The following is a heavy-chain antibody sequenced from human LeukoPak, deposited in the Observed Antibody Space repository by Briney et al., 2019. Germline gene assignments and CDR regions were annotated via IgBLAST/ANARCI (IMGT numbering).Heavy chain of an antibody. J-gene: IGHJ4*02. V-gene: IGHV4-59*08. Sequence: PSETLSLTCTVSGDSISSYYWNWIRQPPGKGLEWIGYIYYSGSTNYNPSLKSRVTMSVDTSKNQFSLKLTSVTAADTAVYYCARQRLLWFAESNSGLDYWGQGTLVTVSS. D-gene: IGHD3-10*01. CDR1: GDSISSYY. CDR3: ARQRLLWFAESNSGLDY. CDR2: IYYSGST.